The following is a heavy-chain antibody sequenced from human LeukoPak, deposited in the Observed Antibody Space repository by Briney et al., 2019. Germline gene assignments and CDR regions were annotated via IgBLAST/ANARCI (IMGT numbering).Heavy chain of an antibody. CDR3: ATPSIAVAGTPLPAFDI. CDR2: INHSGST. V-gene: IGHV4-34*01. D-gene: IGHD6-19*01. CDR1: GGSISSVGYY. J-gene: IGHJ3*02. Sequence: SETLSLTCTVSGGSISSVGYYWSWIRQPPGKGLEWIGEINHSGSTNYNPSLKSRVTISVDTSKNQFSLKLSSVTAADTAVYYCATPSIAVAGTPLPAFDIWGQGTMVTVSS.